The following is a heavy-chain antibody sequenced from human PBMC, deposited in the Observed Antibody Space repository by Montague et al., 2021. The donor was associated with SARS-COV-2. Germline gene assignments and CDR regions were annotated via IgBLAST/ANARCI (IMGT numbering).Heavy chain of an antibody. D-gene: IGHD3-3*01. CDR3: ARASGKKTIFGVVISYFDY. CDR1: GGSISRGGYY. V-gene: IGHV4-31*03. Sequence: TLSLTCTVSGGSISRGGYYRSWIRQHPGKGLEWIGYIYYSGSTYYNPSLKSRVTISVDTSKNQFSLKLSSVIAADTAVYYCARASGKKTIFGVVISYFDYWGQGTLVTVSS. CDR2: IYYSGST. J-gene: IGHJ4*02.